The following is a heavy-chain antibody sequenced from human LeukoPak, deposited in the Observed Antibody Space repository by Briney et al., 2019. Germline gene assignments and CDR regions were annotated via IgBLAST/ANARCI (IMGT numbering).Heavy chain of an antibody. CDR3: ASPGSVGDTGMPDY. Sequence: GGSLRLSCAASGFIFDEYGMSWVRQAPGKGLEWVAGISLNGGSTGYADSVKGRFTISRDNAKNSLYLQMNSLRAEDTAVYYCASPGSVGDTGMPDYWGQGTLVTVSS. V-gene: IGHV3-20*04. CDR2: ISLNGGST. CDR1: GFIFDEYG. J-gene: IGHJ4*02. D-gene: IGHD5-18*01.